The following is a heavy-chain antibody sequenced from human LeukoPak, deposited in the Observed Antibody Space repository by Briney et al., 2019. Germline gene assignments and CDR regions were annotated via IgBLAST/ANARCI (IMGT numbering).Heavy chain of an antibody. V-gene: IGHV3-23*01. CDR2: ISGSGGST. CDR1: GFTFSSYA. J-gene: IGHJ3*02. CDR3: AKQQGSGWAFDI. D-gene: IGHD6-19*01. Sequence: PGGSLRLSCAGSGFTFSSYAMSWVRQAPGKGLEWVSGISGSGGSTNYADSVKGRFTISRDNSKNTLYLQMNSLRAEDTAVYYCAKQQGSGWAFDIWGQGTMVTVSS.